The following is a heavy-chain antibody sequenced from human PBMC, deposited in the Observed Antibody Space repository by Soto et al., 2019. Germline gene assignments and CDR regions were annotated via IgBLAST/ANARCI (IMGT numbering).Heavy chain of an antibody. J-gene: IGHJ4*02. CDR3: AKSNRPPALFAY. Sequence: GGSLRLSCASSGFTFSNYVMVWVRQAPGKGLEWVSTILTPGGRTYHADSVKGRFAISRDNSKNTLYLQMDSLRAEDTAIYYCAKSNRPPALFAYGGRGTLVTVSS. D-gene: IGHD4-4*01. CDR2: ILTPGGRT. CDR1: GFTFSNYV. V-gene: IGHV3-23*01.